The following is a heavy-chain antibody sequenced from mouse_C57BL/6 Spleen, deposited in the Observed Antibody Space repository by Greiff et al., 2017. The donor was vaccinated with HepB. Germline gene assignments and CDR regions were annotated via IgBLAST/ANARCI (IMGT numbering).Heavy chain of an antibody. CDR2: IYPGDGDT. CDR3: ARSGSSHWYFDV. D-gene: IGHD1-1*01. V-gene: IGHV1-80*01. Sequence: VKLVESGAELVKPGASVKISCKASGYAFSSYWMNWVKQRPGKGLEWIGQIYPGDGDTNYNGKFKGKATLTADKSSSTAYMQLSSLTSEDSAVYFCARSGSSHWYFDVWGTGTTVTVSS. J-gene: IGHJ1*03. CDR1: GYAFSSYW.